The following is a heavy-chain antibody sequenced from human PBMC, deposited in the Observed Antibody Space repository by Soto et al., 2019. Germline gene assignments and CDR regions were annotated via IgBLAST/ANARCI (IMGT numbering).Heavy chain of an antibody. V-gene: IGHV1-8*01. D-gene: IGHD5-12*01. Sequence: ASVTVSCKASGYTFTSYDINWVRQATGQGLEWMGWMNPNSGNTGYAQKFQGRVTMTRNTSISTAYMELSSLRSEDTAVYYCARVLGGGGYDLYYYYMDVWGKGTTVTVSS. CDR3: ARVLGGGGYDLYYYYMDV. J-gene: IGHJ6*03. CDR1: GYTFTSYD. CDR2: MNPNSGNT.